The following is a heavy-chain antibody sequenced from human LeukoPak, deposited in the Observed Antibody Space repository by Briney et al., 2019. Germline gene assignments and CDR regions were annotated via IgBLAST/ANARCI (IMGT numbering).Heavy chain of an antibody. V-gene: IGHV1-18*01. D-gene: IGHD6-19*01. CDR1: GYTFTSYG. CDR3: ARDKGIAVASNWFDP. Sequence: GASVKVSCKASGYTFTSYGISWVRQAPGQGLEWMGWISAYNGNTNYAQKLQGRVTMTTDTSTSTAYMELRSLRSDDTAVYYCARDKGIAVASNWFDPWGQGTLVTVS. J-gene: IGHJ5*02. CDR2: ISAYNGNT.